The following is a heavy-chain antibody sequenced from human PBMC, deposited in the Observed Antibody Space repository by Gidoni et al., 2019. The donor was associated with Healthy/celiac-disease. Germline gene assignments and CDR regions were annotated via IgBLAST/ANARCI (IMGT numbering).Heavy chain of an antibody. CDR3: AKDGVWFGELLYYFDY. D-gene: IGHD3-10*01. CDR1: GVAFDDYA. Sequence: EVQQVEAGGGLVQPGRYLILPCAASGVAFDDYAMHWVRQAPGEGLEWVSGISWKSGSIGYADSVKGRFTISRDNAKNSLYLQMNSLRAEDTSLYYCAKDGVWFGELLYYFDYWGQGPLVTVSS. V-gene: IGHV3-9*01. CDR2: ISWKSGSI. J-gene: IGHJ4*02.